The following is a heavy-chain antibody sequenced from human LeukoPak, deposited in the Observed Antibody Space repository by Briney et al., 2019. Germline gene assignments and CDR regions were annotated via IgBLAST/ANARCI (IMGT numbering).Heavy chain of an antibody. D-gene: IGHD3-22*01. V-gene: IGHV1-46*01. CDR3: ARELSMEDPFTPKNHDSSFGDAFDI. J-gene: IGHJ3*02. Sequence: GASVKVSCKASGYIFTTYYMHWVRQAPGQGLEWMGIINPSGGSTSYAQKFQGRVTMTRDMSTGTVYMALFSLRSEDTAVYYCARELSMEDPFTPKNHDSSFGDAFDIWGQGTMVTVSS. CDR1: GYIFTTYY. CDR2: INPSGGST.